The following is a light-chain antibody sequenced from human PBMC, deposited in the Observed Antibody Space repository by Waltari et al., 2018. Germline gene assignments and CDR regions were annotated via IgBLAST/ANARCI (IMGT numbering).Light chain of an antibody. V-gene: IGKV3-11*01. CDR3: QQRKNWPPLT. Sequence: ETVLTHSPATLSLSRGQRATLSCKASQNVDRYLAWYQQKPGQAPRLLIYDTSNRATGIPVRFSGSGSGTDFTLTISSLEPEDFAVYYCQQRKNWPPLTFGGGTKVEIK. J-gene: IGKJ4*01. CDR2: DTS. CDR1: QNVDRY.